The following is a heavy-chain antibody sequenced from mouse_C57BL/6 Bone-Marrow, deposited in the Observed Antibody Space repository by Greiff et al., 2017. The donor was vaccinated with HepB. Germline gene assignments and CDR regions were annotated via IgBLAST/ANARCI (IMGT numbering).Heavy chain of an antibody. V-gene: IGHV2-5*01. Sequence: VKLLESGPGLVQPSQSLSITCTVSGFSLTSYGVHWVRQSPGKGLEWLGVIWRGGSTDYNAAFMSRLSITKDNSKSQVFFKMNSLQADDTAIYYCAKRGDYDVPYYAMDYWGQGTSVTVSS. CDR2: IWRGGST. CDR3: AKRGDYDVPYYAMDY. J-gene: IGHJ4*01. D-gene: IGHD2-4*01. CDR1: GFSLTSYG.